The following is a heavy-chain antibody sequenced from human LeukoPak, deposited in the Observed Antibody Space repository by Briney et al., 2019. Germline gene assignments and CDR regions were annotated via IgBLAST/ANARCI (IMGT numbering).Heavy chain of an antibody. V-gene: IGHV3-23*01. Sequence: PGGSLRLSCAASGFTFSSYEMNWVRQAPGKGLEWVSTISGSGTSTYYADSVKGRFTISRDNSKNTLSLQMNSLRADDTAIYYCAKDFGDWGQGTLLTVSS. CDR2: ISGSGTST. D-gene: IGHD3-16*01. CDR1: GFTFSSYE. J-gene: IGHJ4*02. CDR3: AKDFGD.